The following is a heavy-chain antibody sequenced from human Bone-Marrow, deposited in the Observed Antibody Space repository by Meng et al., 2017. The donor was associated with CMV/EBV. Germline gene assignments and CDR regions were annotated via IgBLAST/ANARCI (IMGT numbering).Heavy chain of an antibody. V-gene: IGHV1-18*01. J-gene: IGHJ6*02. D-gene: IGHD2-2*01. CDR1: GYTFTSYG. CDR3: ARDRRYCSSTSCYLGYYYGMDV. Sequence: ASVKVSCKASGYTFTSYGISWVRQAPGQGLEWMGWISAYNGNTNYAQKLQGRVTMTTDTSTSTAYMELSRLRSDDTAVYYCARDRRYCSSTSCYLGYYYGMDVWGQGTTVTVSS. CDR2: ISAYNGNT.